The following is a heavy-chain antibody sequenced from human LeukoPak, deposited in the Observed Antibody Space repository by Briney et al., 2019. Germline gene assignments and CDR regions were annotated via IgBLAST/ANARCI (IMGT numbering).Heavy chain of an antibody. CDR3: ARERILDF. J-gene: IGHJ4*02. V-gene: IGHV3-7*04. CDR1: GFTFSSYW. CDR2: IKQDGSEI. Sequence: GGSLRLSCAAPGFTFSSYWMGWVRQAPGKGLEWVANIKQDGSEIYYVDSVKGRFTISRDNAKNSLYLQMSSLRAEDTAVYYCARERILDFWGQVTLVTVSS. D-gene: IGHD3-3*01.